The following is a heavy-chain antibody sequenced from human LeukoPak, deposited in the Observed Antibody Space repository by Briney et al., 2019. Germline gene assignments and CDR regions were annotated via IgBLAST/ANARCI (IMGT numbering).Heavy chain of an antibody. D-gene: IGHD3-22*01. CDR2: INHSGST. Sequence: SETLSLXCAVYGGSFSGYYWSWIRQPPGKGLEWIGEINHSGSTNYNPSLKSRVTISVDTSKNQFSLKLSSVTAADTAVYYCARGPNGYYYDSSGYLRYWGQGTLVTVSS. CDR1: GGSFSGYY. CDR3: ARGPNGYYYDSSGYLRY. V-gene: IGHV4-34*01. J-gene: IGHJ4*02.